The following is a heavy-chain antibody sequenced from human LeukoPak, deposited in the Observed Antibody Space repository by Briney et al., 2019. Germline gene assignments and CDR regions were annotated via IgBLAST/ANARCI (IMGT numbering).Heavy chain of an antibody. CDR1: NFSISSGYY. D-gene: IGHD3-22*01. CDR3: ARDKDYYDSSGYLY. V-gene: IGHV4-38-2*02. J-gene: IGHJ4*02. Sequence: PSETLSLTCNVSNFSISSGYYWGWIRKPQGKGLEWIGSVYHSGSTYYNPSLKSRVTISVDTSKNQFYLKLKSVTAADTAVYYCARDKDYYDSSGYLYWGQGILVTVSS. CDR2: VYHSGST.